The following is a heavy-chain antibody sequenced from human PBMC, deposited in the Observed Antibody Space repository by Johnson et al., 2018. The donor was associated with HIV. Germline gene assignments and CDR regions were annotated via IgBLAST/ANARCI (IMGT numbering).Heavy chain of an antibody. CDR3: ARGKEWIQSWDDAFDI. J-gene: IGHJ3*02. CDR2: ISYDGTKK. V-gene: IGHV3-30-3*01. Sequence: QVQLVESGGGVVQPGRSLRLSCVASGFTFSTYAIHWVRQAPGKGLEWVAVISYDGTKKYYADSVKGRFTMSRDNSKNTIYLQTNSLRREDTAVYYCARGKEWIQSWDDAFDIWGQGTVVTVSS. D-gene: IGHD5-18*01. CDR1: GFTFSTYA.